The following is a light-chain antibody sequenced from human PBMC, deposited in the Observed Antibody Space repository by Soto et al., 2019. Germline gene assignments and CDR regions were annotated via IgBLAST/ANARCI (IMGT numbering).Light chain of an antibody. CDR1: EDIIKY. Sequence: DIQLTQSPSSLSASVGDTVTITCQASEDIIKYLNWYQQKPGKAPSLLIYGISKLEVGVPSRFSGSGSGTEFTFTISSLQPEDIATYFCQQHSNVPLTFGGGTKVDSK. J-gene: IGKJ4*01. CDR2: GIS. V-gene: IGKV1-33*01. CDR3: QQHSNVPLT.